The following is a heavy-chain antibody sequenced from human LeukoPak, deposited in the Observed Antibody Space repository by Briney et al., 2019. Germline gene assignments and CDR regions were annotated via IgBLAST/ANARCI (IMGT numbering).Heavy chain of an antibody. J-gene: IGHJ4*02. D-gene: IGHD6-19*01. Sequence: GGSLRLSCAVSGFSVSTNYMSWVRQAPGKGLEWVSVLYTGGNTYYADSVKGRFTISRDNAKNFLYLQLNSLKAEDTAVYFCARDNAGSGWLYWGQGTLVTVVS. CDR1: GFSVSTNY. V-gene: IGHV3-53*01. CDR3: ARDNAGSGWLY. CDR2: LYTGGNT.